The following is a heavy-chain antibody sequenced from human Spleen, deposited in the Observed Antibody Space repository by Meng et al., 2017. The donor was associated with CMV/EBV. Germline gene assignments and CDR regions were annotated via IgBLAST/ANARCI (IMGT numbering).Heavy chain of an antibody. CDR2: ISSSSSTI. D-gene: IGHD2-2*01. CDR3: ARVTVVQALYYYYGMDV. J-gene: IGHJ6*02. Sequence: GESLKISCVASGFTFRSYSMNWVRQAPGKGLEWVSYISSSSSTIYYADSVKGRFTISRDNAKNSLYLQMNSLRAEDTAVYYCARVTVVQALYYYYGMDVWGQGTTVTVSS. V-gene: IGHV3-48*04. CDR1: GFTFRSYS.